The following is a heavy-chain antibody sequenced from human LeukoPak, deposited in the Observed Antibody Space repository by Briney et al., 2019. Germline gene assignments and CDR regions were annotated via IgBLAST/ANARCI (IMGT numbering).Heavy chain of an antibody. D-gene: IGHD1-26*01. CDR1: GGSISSYY. V-gene: IGHV4-59*01. CDR3: ARVGWGDYLDY. Sequence: SETLSLTCTVSGGSISSYYWSWIRQPPGKGLEWIGYIYYSGSTNYNPSLKSRVTISVDTSKNQFSLKLSSATAADTAVYYCARVGWGDYLDYWGQGTLVTVSS. J-gene: IGHJ4*02. CDR2: IYYSGST.